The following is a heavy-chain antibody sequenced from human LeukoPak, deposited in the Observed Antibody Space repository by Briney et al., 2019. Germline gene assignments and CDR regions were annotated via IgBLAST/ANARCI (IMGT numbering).Heavy chain of an antibody. D-gene: IGHD2-15*01. V-gene: IGHV3-74*01. J-gene: IGHJ4*02. CDR2: SNGDGSST. CDR1: GFTFSSYW. CDR3: ARAGYCSGGNCYSSYYDY. Sequence: KTGGSLRLSCAASGFTFSSYWMHWVRQAPGKGLLWVSRSNGDGSSTAYADSVKGRFTISRDNAKNTLYLQMNSLRAEDAALYYCARAGYCSGGNCYSSYYDYWGQGTRLTVSS.